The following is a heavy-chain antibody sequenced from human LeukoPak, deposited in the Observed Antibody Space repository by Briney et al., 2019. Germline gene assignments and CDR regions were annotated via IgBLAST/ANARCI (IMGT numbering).Heavy chain of an antibody. CDR3: TRGKVGYSNGWSAADY. D-gene: IGHD6-19*01. V-gene: IGHV3-48*02. Sequence: GGSLNLSCAASGFTFNTYSMNWVRQAPGKGLEWVSYIGSGSSTIYYTDSLKGRFTISRDNAKNSLYLQMNSLRDEDTAVYYCTRGKVGYSNGWSAADYWGREPWSPSPQ. CDR1: GFTFNTYS. CDR2: IGSGSSTI. J-gene: IGHJ4*02.